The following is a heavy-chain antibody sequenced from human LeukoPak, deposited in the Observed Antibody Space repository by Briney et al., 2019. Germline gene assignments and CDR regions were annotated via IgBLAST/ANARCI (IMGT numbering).Heavy chain of an antibody. V-gene: IGHV4-39*07. CDR2: INHSGST. J-gene: IGHJ5*02. CDR1: GGSISSSSYY. D-gene: IGHD2-2*01. CDR3: ATVVVPAASSRVDWFDP. Sequence: SETLSLTCTVSGGSISSSSYYWSWIRQPPGKGLEWIGEINHSGSTNYNPSLKSRVTISVDTSKNQFSLKLSSVTATDTAVYYCATVVVPAASSRVDWFDPWGQGTLVTVSS.